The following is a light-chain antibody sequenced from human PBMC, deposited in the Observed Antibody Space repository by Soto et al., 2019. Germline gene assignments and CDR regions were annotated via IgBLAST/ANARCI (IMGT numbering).Light chain of an antibody. CDR3: QQYGSSLWT. Sequence: GLSQSAATLSVSPGERATLSCRASQSVSSSYLAWYQQKPGQAPRLLIYGASSRATGIPDRFSGSGSGTDFTLTISRLEPEDFAVYYCQQYGSSLWTFGQGTKVDIK. CDR1: QSVSSSY. V-gene: IGKV3-20*01. CDR2: GAS. J-gene: IGKJ1*01.